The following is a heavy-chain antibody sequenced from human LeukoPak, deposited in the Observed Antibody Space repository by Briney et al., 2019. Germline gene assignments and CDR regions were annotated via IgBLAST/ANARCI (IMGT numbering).Heavy chain of an antibody. CDR2: ISGSGGST. J-gene: IGHJ4*02. CDR1: GFTFSSYA. D-gene: IGHD4-23*01. V-gene: IGHV3-23*01. Sequence: GGSLRLSCAASGFTFSSYAMSWVRQAPGKGLEWVSAISGSGGSTYYADSVKGRFTISRDNSKNTLYLQVNSLRAEDTAVYYCAKVSGGGKSNEPVFDYWGQGTLVTVSS. CDR3: AKVSGGGKSNEPVFDY.